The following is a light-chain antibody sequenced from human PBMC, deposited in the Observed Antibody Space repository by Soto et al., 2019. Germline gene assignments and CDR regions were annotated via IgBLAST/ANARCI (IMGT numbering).Light chain of an antibody. CDR1: SSDVGAHNY. Sequence: QSALTQPPSASGSPGQSLTISCTGTSSDVGAHNYVSWYQQNPGKAPKLMLYDVNKRPSGVPDRFSGSKSGNTASLTVSGLQAEDEADYDCSSYAGGNNGVFGGGTKLTVL. CDR2: DVN. J-gene: IGLJ3*02. CDR3: SSYAGGNNGV. V-gene: IGLV2-8*01.